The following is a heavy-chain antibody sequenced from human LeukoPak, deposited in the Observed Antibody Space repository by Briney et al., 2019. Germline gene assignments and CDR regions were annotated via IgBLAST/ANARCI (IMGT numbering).Heavy chain of an antibody. CDR2: ISSSSSYI. J-gene: IGHJ4*02. CDR3: ARARYSVAPRRAPFDY. V-gene: IGHV3-21*01. Sequence: PGGSLRLSCAASGFTFSSYSMNWVRQAPGKGLEWVSSISSSSSYIYYADSVKGRFTISRDNAKNSLYLQMNSLRAEDTAVYYCARARYSVAPRRAPFDYWGQGTLVTVSS. CDR1: GFTFSSYS. D-gene: IGHD6-19*01.